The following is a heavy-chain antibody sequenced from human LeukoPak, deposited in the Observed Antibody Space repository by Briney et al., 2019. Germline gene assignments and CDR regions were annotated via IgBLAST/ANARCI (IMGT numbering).Heavy chain of an antibody. Sequence: PSQTLSLTCTVSGGSISSGDYYWSWIRQPPGKGLEWIGYIYYSGSTYYNPSLKSRVTISVDTSKNQFSLKLSSVTAADTAVYYCARGLPDYYDSSGYDYWGQGTLVTVSS. D-gene: IGHD3-22*01. CDR2: IYYSGST. CDR3: ARGLPDYYDSSGYDY. V-gene: IGHV4-30-4*08. CDR1: GGSISSGDYY. J-gene: IGHJ4*02.